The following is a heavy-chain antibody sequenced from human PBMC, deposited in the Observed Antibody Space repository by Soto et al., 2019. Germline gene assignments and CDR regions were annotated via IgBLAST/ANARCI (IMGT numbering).Heavy chain of an antibody. CDR1: GYTFTSYG. Sequence: ASVKVSCKASGYTFTSYGISWVRQAPGQGLERMGWISAYNGNTNYAQKLQGRVTMTTDTSTSTAYMELRSLRSDDTAVYYCARGGPYYDFWSGYSPWGQGTLVTVSS. V-gene: IGHV1-18*01. CDR2: ISAYNGNT. D-gene: IGHD3-3*01. CDR3: ARGGPYYDFWSGYSP. J-gene: IGHJ5*02.